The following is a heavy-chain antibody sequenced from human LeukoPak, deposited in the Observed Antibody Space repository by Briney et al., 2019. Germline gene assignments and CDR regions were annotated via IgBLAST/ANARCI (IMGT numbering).Heavy chain of an antibody. V-gene: IGHV1-69*06. J-gene: IGHJ3*02. D-gene: IGHD3-16*01. CDR3: ASGGPRKRLEPDAFDI. CDR1: GGTFSSYA. Sequence: ASVKVSCKASGGTFSSYAISWVRQAPGQGLEWMGGIIPIFGTANYAQKFQGRVTITADKSTSTAYMELSSLRSEDTAVYYCASGGPRKRLEPDAFDIWGQGTMVTVSS. CDR2: IIPIFGTA.